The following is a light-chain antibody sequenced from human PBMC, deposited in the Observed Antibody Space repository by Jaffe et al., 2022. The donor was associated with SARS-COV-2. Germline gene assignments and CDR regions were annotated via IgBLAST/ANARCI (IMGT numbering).Light chain of an antibody. Sequence: DIQMTQSPSTLSASVGDRVTITCRASQSISSWLAWYQQKPGKAPKLLMYKASSLESGVPSRFSGSGSGTEFTLTISSLQPDDFATYYCQQYNSYPWTFGPGAKVEIK. CDR3: QQYNSYPWT. CDR2: KAS. CDR1: QSISSW. J-gene: IGKJ1*01. V-gene: IGKV1-5*03.